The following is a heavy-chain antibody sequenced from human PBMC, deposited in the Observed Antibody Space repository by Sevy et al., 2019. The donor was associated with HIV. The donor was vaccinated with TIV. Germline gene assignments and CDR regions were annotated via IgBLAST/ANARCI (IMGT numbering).Heavy chain of an antibody. D-gene: IGHD3-3*01. CDR1: GGSISSYY. CDR2: IYYSGST. CDR3: ARGYDFWSGYYRNDAFDI. V-gene: IGHV4-59*01. J-gene: IGHJ3*02. Sequence: SETLSLTCTVSGGSISSYYWSWIRQPPGKGLEWIGSIYYSGSTNYNPSLKSRVTISVDTSKNQFSLKLSSVTAADTAVYYCARGYDFWSGYYRNDAFDIWGQGTMVTVSS.